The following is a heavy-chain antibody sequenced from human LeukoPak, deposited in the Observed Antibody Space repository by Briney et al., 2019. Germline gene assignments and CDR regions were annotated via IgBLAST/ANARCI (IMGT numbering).Heavy chain of an antibody. CDR2: SNPSGDST. Sequence: ASVKVSCNTSGYTFTNYYITWVRQAPGHGLEWLGISNPSGDSTNYAQKFQGRVTMTRDTSTSTVYMDLSSLRSEDTAVYYCARWTTTFLDYWGQGTLVTVSS. J-gene: IGHJ4*02. V-gene: IGHV1-46*01. D-gene: IGHD1-1*01. CDR1: GYTFTNYY. CDR3: ARWTTTFLDY.